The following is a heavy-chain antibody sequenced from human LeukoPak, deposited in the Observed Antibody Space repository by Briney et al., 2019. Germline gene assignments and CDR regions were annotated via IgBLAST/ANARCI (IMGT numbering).Heavy chain of an antibody. CDR1: GFTFSSYG. J-gene: IGHJ4*02. D-gene: IGHD3-10*01. CDR3: ARTPGSGSYLTYFDY. V-gene: IGHV3-33*01. Sequence: PGGSLRLSCAASGFTFSSYGMHWVRQAPGKGLEWVAVIWYDGSNKYYADSVKGRFTISRDNSKNTLYLQMNSLRAEDTAVYYCARTPGSGSYLTYFDYWGQGTLVTVSS. CDR2: IWYDGSNK.